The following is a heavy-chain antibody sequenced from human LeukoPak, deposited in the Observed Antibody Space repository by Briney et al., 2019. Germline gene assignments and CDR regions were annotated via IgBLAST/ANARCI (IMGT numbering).Heavy chain of an antibody. J-gene: IGHJ6*02. V-gene: IGHV1-24*01. CDR3: ATEAMIVVAGTYGMDV. D-gene: IGHD3-22*01. Sequence: ASVKVSCKASGGTFSSYAISWVRQAPGKGLEWMGGFDPEDGETIYAQKFQGRVTMTEDTSTDTAYMELSSLRSEDTAVYYCATEAMIVVAGTYGMDVWGQGTTVTVSS. CDR1: GGTFSSYA. CDR2: FDPEDGET.